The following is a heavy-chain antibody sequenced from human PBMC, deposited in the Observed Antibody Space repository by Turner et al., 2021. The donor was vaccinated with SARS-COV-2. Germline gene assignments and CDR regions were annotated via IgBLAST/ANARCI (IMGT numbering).Heavy chain of an antibody. J-gene: IGHJ6*02. V-gene: IGHV4-39*01. Sequence: QLQLQESGPGLVKPSETLSPTRPVSGGSISSSSYYWGWIRQPPGKGLEWIGSIYYSGSTYYNPSLKSRVTISVDTSKNQFSVKLSSVTAADTAVYYCAIAPNYYYGMDVWGQGTTVTVSS. CDR1: GGSISSSSYY. CDR3: AIAPNYYYGMDV. CDR2: IYYSGST.